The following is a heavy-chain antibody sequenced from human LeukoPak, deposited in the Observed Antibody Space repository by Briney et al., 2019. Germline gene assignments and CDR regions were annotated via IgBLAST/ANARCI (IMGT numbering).Heavy chain of an antibody. D-gene: IGHD3-16*01. CDR1: GYTFTHQW. CDR2: IYPRDSDT. J-gene: IGHJ4*02. CDR3: ARHSDVVGAI. V-gene: IGHV5-51*01. Sequence: GESLKISCEASGYTFTHQWIGWVRPMLGTGLEWVGIIYPRDSDTIYSPSFQGHVTISADTSINTAYLEWRSLEASDTAMYYCARHSDVVGAIWGQGTQVTVSS.